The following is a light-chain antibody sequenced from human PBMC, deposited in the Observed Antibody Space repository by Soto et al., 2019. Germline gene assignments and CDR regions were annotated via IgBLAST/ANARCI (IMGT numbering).Light chain of an antibody. CDR1: QSVSSSF. CDR3: QQYGSSPPWT. J-gene: IGKJ1*01. CDR2: GAY. V-gene: IGKV3-20*01. Sequence: EIVLTQSPGTLSLSPGERATLSCRASQSVSSSFLAWYQQKPGQAPRLLIYGAYSRDTGIPDRFSGSGSGADFTITISRLEPEDFAVYYCQQYGSSPPWTFGQGTKVEIK.